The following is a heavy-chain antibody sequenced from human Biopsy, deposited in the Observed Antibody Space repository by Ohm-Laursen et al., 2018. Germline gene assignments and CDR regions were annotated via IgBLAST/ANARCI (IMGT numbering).Heavy chain of an antibody. CDR2: MIPSSGKT. Sequence: VASVKVSCKPSGYSFSTYDVNWVRQARGQGLDWMGWMIPSSGKTGYAQRFQGRVTLTMNTSISTAYMELSGLRSEDTAVYYCVAYPSSGFFENNDDFAMDVWGQGTTVIVS. D-gene: IGHD6-19*01. J-gene: IGHJ6*02. CDR1: GYSFSTYD. CDR3: VAYPSSGFFENNDDFAMDV. V-gene: IGHV1-8*01.